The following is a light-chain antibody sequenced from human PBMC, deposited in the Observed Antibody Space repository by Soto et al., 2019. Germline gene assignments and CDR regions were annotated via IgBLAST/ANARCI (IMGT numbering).Light chain of an antibody. Sequence: EIVLTQSPGTLSLSPGERATLSCRASQSVSSSYLAWYQQKPGQAPRLLIYGASSRATGIPDRFSGSGSGTEFTLTISRLEPEDFAVYYCQQYGSSPPRLTFGGGTKVDIK. CDR2: GAS. V-gene: IGKV3-20*01. CDR3: QQYGSSPPRLT. CDR1: QSVSSSY. J-gene: IGKJ4*01.